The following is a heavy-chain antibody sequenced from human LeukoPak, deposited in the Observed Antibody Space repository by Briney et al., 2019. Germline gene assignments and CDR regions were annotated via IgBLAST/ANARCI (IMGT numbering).Heavy chain of an antibody. J-gene: IGHJ4*02. D-gene: IGHD2-15*01. CDR1: GFTFSSYG. CDR2: IRYDGSNK. Sequence: PGGSLRLSCAASGFTFSSYGMHRVRQAPGKGLEGVSFIRYDGSNKYYEDYVKGRFTISRDNSKNTLYLQMNSLRAEDTAVYYCAKGYCSGGSCPFDHWGQGTLVTVSS. CDR3: AKGYCSGGSCPFDH. V-gene: IGHV3-30*02.